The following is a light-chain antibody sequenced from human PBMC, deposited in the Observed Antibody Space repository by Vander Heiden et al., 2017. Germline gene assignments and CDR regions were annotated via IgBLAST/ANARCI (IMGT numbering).Light chain of an antibody. V-gene: IGLV1-44*01. CDR1: SSNIGTNT. CDR2: SNK. J-gene: IGLJ3*02. Sequence: QSVLTQPPTASGTPGQRVAISCSGSSSNIGTNTVMWYQQFPVTAPKLLIFSNKQRHSGVPDRFSGSKSGTTASMAISGLQAGDEADYYCAAGDDSRSGWVFGGGTKLIVL. CDR3: AAGDDSRSGWV.